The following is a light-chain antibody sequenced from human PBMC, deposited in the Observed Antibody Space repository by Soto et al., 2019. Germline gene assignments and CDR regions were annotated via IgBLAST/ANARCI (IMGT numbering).Light chain of an antibody. CDR1: SSDVGGYNY. V-gene: IGLV2-14*01. CDR3: SSYRSTSTPSDV. Sequence: QSALTQPASVSGSPGQSITISCTGTSSDVGGYNYVSWYQQHPGKAPKVMIYEVSNRPSGVSNRFSGSKSGNTASLTISGLQAEDEGDYYCSSYRSTSTPSDVFGTGTKLTVL. CDR2: EVS. J-gene: IGLJ1*01.